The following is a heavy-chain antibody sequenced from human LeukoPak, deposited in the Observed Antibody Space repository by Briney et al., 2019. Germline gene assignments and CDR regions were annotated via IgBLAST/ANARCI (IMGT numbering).Heavy chain of an antibody. V-gene: IGHV3-30*18. CDR1: GFTFSNAW. CDR3: AKVRAAAGPTLDY. CDR2: ISYDGSNK. J-gene: IGHJ4*02. D-gene: IGHD6-13*01. Sequence: PGGSLRLSCAASGFTFSNAWMSWVRQAPGKGLEWVAVISYDGSNKYYADSVKGRFTISRDNSKNTLYLQMNSLRAEDTAVYYCAKVRAAAGPTLDYWGQGTLVTVSS.